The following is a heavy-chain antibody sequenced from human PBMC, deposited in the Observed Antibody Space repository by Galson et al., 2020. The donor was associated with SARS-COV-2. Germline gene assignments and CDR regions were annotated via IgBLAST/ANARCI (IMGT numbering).Heavy chain of an antibody. CDR2: ISSNGGTS. D-gene: IGHD2-2*01. CDR1: GFIFSDYA. Sequence: GGSLRLSCSASGFIFSDYAMHWVRQAPGKGLEYVSAISSNGGTSFYADSVNGRLTMSRDNSKNMFYLQMTALRLEDTAFYYCLSYSSTRQNHWGQGTLVTVSS. J-gene: IGHJ5*02. V-gene: IGHV3-64D*06. CDR3: LSYSSTRQNH.